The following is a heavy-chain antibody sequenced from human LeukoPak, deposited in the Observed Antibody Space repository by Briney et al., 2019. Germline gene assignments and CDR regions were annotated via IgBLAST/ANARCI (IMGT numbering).Heavy chain of an antibody. V-gene: IGHV2-5*02. Sequence: SGPTLVKPTQTLTLTCTLSGFSLRTSGVGVGWIRQPPGKALEWLGLTYWDDDKRYSPSLKSRLTITKDTSKNQVVLTMTNMDPVDTATYYCAHKFRELGYFDLWGRGTLVTVSS. D-gene: IGHD6-13*01. J-gene: IGHJ2*01. CDR1: GFSLRTSGVG. CDR2: TYWDDDK. CDR3: AHKFRELGYFDL.